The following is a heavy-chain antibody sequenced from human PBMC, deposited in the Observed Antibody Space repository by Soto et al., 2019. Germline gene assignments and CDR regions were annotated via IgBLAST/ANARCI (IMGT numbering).Heavy chain of an antibody. Sequence: PGGSLRLSCAASGFMFSSYWMHWVRQAPGKGPVWVSHIDSDGSDTTYADSVKGRFTISRDNAKNTLYLQMNSLRAEDTALYYCARDPYGSGSYKVGMGYWGQGTLVTVSS. J-gene: IGHJ4*02. CDR1: GFMFSSYW. V-gene: IGHV3-74*01. D-gene: IGHD3-10*01. CDR2: IDSDGSDT. CDR3: ARDPYGSGSYKVGMGY.